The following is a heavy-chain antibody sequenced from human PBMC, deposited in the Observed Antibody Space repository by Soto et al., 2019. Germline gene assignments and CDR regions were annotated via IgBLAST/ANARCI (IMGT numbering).Heavy chain of an antibody. Sequence: QVQVVESGGGVVQPGRSLRLSCVASGFAFSNFGMHWVRQVPGKGLEWVAGIWDNGKNKEYADYAKGRFTSSRDNSKNILYLEMNSLRVEDTAVYYFASAPGQAEAMAYWGQGTLVTVSS. V-gene: IGHV3-33*01. CDR3: ASAPGQAEAMAY. CDR2: IWDNGKNK. J-gene: IGHJ4*02. CDR1: GFAFSNFG.